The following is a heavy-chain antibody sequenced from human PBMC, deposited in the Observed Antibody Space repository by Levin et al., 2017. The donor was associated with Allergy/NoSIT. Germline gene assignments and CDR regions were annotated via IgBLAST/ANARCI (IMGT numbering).Heavy chain of an antibody. Sequence: ASQTLSLTCAVSGGSISSGGYSWSWIRQPPGKGLEWIGNIYLSGSTNDNPSLKSRVTISVDRSKNQFSLKLSYVTAADTAVYYCARVAGYSYGYYFDYWGPGTLVTVSS. D-gene: IGHD5-18*01. CDR3: ARVAGYSYGYYFDY. CDR1: GGSISSGGYS. J-gene: IGHJ4*02. V-gene: IGHV4-30-2*01. CDR2: IYLSGST.